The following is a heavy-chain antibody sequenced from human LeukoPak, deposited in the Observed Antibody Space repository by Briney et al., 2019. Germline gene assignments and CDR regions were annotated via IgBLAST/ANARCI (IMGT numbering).Heavy chain of an antibody. V-gene: IGHV1-18*01. D-gene: IGHD6-19*01. CDR2: ISAYNGNT. CDR1: GYTFTSYG. J-gene: IGHJ4*02. Sequence: GASVKVSCKASGYTFTSYGISWVRQAPGQGLEWMGWISAYNGNTNYAQKLQGRVTMTTDTSTSTAYMELRSLRSDDTAVYYCARDEPYSSGWFEVDYWGQGTLVTVSS. CDR3: ARDEPYSSGWFEVDY.